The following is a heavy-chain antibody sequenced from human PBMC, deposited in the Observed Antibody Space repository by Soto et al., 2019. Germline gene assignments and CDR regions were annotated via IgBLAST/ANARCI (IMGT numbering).Heavy chain of an antibody. CDR3: ARYCSGCSCSPRNAFDI. Sequence: PSETLSLTCAVYGGSFSGYYWSWIRQPPGKGLEWIGEINHSGSTNYNPSLKSRVTISVDTSKNQFSLKLSSVTAADTAVYYCARYCSGCSCSPRNAFDIWGQGTMVTVSS. CDR2: INHSGST. D-gene: IGHD2-15*01. J-gene: IGHJ3*02. CDR1: GGSFSGYY. V-gene: IGHV4-34*01.